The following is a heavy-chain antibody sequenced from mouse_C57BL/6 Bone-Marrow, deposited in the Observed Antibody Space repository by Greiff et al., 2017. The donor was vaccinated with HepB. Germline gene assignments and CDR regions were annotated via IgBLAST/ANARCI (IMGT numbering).Heavy chain of an antibody. V-gene: IGHV5-4*01. CDR2: ISDGDSYT. CDR3: ARVVLRYYFDY. CDR1: GFTFSSYS. J-gene: IGHJ2*03. D-gene: IGHD1-1*01. Sequence: EVQLVESGAGLVKPGGSLKLSCAASGFTFSSYSMSWVRQTPEKRLEWVATISDGDSYTYYPDNVKGRFTISRDNAKNNRYLQMSHLTSEDTAIYYCARVVLRYYFDYWDWGNSPTVTA.